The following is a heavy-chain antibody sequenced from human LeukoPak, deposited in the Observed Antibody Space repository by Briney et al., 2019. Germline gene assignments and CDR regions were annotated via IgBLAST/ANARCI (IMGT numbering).Heavy chain of an antibody. CDR3: ARRPRDTSGYYLGAFHD. Sequence: GGSLRLSCAASGFTFSYYTMNWVRQAPGKGLEWVSVIGASGADTYYSDSVKGRFTVSRDNSQNTLFLHMSSLRAEDTAVYFCARRPRDTSGYYLGAFHDWGQGTTVTVSS. CDR1: GFTFSYYT. J-gene: IGHJ3*01. CDR2: IGASGADT. D-gene: IGHD3-22*01. V-gene: IGHV3-23*01.